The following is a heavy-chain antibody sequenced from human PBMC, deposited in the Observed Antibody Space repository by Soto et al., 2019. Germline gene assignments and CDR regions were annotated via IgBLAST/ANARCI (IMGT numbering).Heavy chain of an antibody. V-gene: IGHV1-3*01. D-gene: IGHD3-22*01. J-gene: IGHJ4*02. Sequence: GASVKVSCKASGYTFTSYAMHWVRQAPGQRLEWMGWINAGNGNTKYSQKFQGRVTITRDTSASTAYMELSSLRSEDTAVYYCARETYYYDSSGYGRYIDYWGQGTLVTVSS. CDR3: ARETYYYDSSGYGRYIDY. CDR2: INAGNGNT. CDR1: GYTFTSYA.